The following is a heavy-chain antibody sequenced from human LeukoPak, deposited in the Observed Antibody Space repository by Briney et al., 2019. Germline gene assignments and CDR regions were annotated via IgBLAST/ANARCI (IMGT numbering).Heavy chain of an antibody. V-gene: IGHV4-34*01. CDR2: INHSGST. J-gene: IGHJ4*02. CDR3: ARSSRAYYYGSGSYSDDY. D-gene: IGHD3-10*01. Sequence: PSETLSLTCTVSGGSIRSHYWSWIRQPPGKGLEWIGEINHSGSTNYNPSLKSRVTISVGTSKNQFSLKLSSVTAADTAVYYCARSSRAYYYGSGSYSDDYWGQGTLVTVSS. CDR1: GGSIRSHY.